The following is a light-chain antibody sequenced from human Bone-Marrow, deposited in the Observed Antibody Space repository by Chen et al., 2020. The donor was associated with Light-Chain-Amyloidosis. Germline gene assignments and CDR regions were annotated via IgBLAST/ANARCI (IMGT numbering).Light chain of an antibody. J-gene: IGKJ1*01. CDR3: HQSTSVPHT. V-gene: IGKV6-21*01. CDR2: YAS. CDR1: QSIGTS. Sequence: EIVLTQSPDFHSVTPKVKVTITCRASQSIGTSLHWYQQKPDQSPKLLIKYASQSFLGVPSRFSGSGSGTDFTLTINSLEAEDAATYYCHQSTSVPHTFGQGTKVEIK.